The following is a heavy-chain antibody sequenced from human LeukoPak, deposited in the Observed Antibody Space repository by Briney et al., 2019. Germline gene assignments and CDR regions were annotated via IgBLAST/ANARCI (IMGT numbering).Heavy chain of an antibody. J-gene: IGHJ1*01. D-gene: IGHD5-12*01. V-gene: IGHV4-34*01. CDR3: ARGLAFQH. CDR2: IHPSGST. CDR1: APSAVGYY. Sequence: SQCPSPARALYAPSAVGYYSGSVRHPPRKWLEWIGEIHPSGSTNYNPSLKSRVTISVDTSKNQFSLQLSSVTAADTAVYYCARGLAFQHWGRGTLVTVPS.